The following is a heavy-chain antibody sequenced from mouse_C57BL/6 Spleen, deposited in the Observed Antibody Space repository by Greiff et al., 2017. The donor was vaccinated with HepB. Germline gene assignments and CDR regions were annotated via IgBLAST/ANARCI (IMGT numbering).Heavy chain of an antibody. V-gene: IGHV1-69*01. D-gene: IGHD4-1*01. J-gene: IGHJ2*01. CDR1: GYTFTSYW. CDR3: AVTVTKGVFDY. Sequence: QVQLQQPGAELVMPGASVKLSCKASGYTFTSYWMHWVKQRPGQGLEWIGEIDPSDSYTNYNQKFKGKSTLTVYKSSSTAYMQLSSLTSEDSAVYYCAVTVTKGVFDYWGQGTTLTVSS. CDR2: IDPSDSYT.